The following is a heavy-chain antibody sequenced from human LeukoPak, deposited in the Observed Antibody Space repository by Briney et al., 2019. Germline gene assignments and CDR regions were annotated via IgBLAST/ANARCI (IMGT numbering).Heavy chain of an antibody. V-gene: IGHV4-59*01. CDR1: GGSISGYY. Sequence: SETLSLTCTVSGGSISGYYWTWIRQPPGKGLEWIGYIYYSGSTKYNPFLTSRVTISLDTSKNQFSLVLSSVTAADTAVYYCARSVAVPGTEIDLWGHGNLVTVSS. J-gene: IGHJ4*01. CDR3: ARSVAVPGTEIDL. CDR2: IYYSGST. D-gene: IGHD6-19*01.